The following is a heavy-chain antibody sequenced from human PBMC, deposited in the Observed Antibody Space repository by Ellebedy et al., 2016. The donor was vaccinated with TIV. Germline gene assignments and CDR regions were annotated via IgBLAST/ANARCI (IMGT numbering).Heavy chain of an antibody. CDR2: IYKDGGT. V-gene: IGHV3-66*01. Sequence: GESLKISCAASGFTVNSYFMTWVRQAPGKGLEWVSVIYKDGGTNYTDSVLGRFTISRDNSGNTLHLQMDSLRVEDTAVYYCARDPGGGGNYGDNWFDPWGQGTLVTVSS. CDR3: ARDPGGGGNYGDNWFDP. J-gene: IGHJ5*02. CDR1: GFTVNSYF. D-gene: IGHD3-22*01.